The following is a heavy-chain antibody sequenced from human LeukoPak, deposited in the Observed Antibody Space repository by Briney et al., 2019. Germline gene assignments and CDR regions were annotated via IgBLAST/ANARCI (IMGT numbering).Heavy chain of an antibody. J-gene: IGHJ4*02. CDR1: GYSFTSYW. V-gene: IGHV5-51*01. CDR3: ARASTYYYDSSGYYYY. CDR2: IYPGDSDT. Sequence: GESLKISCKGSGYSFTSYWIGWVRQMPGKGLEWMGIIYPGDSDTRYSPSFQGQVTISADKSISTAYLQWSSLKASDTAMYYRARASTYYYDSSGYYYYWGQGTLVTVSS. D-gene: IGHD3-22*01.